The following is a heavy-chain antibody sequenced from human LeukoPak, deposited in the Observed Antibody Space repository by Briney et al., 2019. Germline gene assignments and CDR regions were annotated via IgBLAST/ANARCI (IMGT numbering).Heavy chain of an antibody. V-gene: IGHV3-30*02. CDR1: GFTFSSYG. CDR3: VVVPGSITIFGVVIIGDY. D-gene: IGHD3-3*01. J-gene: IGHJ4*02. CDR2: IRYDGSNK. Sequence: GGSLRLSCAASGFTFSSYGMHWVRQAPGKGLERVAFIRYDGSNKYYADSVKGRFTISRDNSKNTLYLQMNSLRAEDTAVYYCVVVPGSITIFGVVIIGDYWGQGTLVTVSS.